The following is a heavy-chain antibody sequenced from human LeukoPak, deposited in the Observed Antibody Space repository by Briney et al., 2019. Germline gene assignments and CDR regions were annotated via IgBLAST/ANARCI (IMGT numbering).Heavy chain of an antibody. Sequence: PWQTLSLTCTVSGGSFTSGGYYWSWIRQPPGKGLEWMGYIYYTGSTHYNPSLKSRISMSVDTSKRQFSLNLMSVTGADTAIYYCARDKVTVIGNWFDSWGQGTLVAVSS. CDR3: ARDKVTVIGNWFDS. V-gene: IGHV4-31*03. CDR1: GGSFTSGGYY. D-gene: IGHD4-17*01. CDR2: IYYTGST. J-gene: IGHJ5*01.